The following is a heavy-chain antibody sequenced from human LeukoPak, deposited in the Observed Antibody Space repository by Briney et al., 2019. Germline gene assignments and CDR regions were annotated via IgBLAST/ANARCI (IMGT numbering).Heavy chain of an antibody. V-gene: IGHV3-21*01. CDR1: GFTFITYW. CDR3: ARIGTTTRGPAVLDV. CDR2: IASGGGANR. D-gene: IGHD2/OR15-2a*01. Sequence: GGSLRLSCAASGFTFITYWMHWVRQAPGKGLVWVSYIASGGGANRFYSESVKGRFTISRDNAKNSLYLHINSLKAQPPGVYYCARIGTTTRGPAVLDVWGQGSTVTVCS. J-gene: IGHJ6*02.